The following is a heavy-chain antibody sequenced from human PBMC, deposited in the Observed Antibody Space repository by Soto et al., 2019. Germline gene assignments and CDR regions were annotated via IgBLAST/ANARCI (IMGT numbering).Heavy chain of an antibody. CDR3: ARAHSGLAQNYYYYYGMDV. CDR1: GYTFTSYY. J-gene: IGHJ6*02. V-gene: IGHV1-46*01. Sequence: QVQLVQSGAEVKKPGASVKVSCKASGYTFTSYYMHWVRQAPGQGLEWMGIINPSGGSTSYAQKFQGRVTMTRDTSTSTVYMELSSLRSEDTAVYYCARAHSGLAQNYYYYYGMDVWGQGTTVTVSS. CDR2: INPSGGST. D-gene: IGHD3-10*01.